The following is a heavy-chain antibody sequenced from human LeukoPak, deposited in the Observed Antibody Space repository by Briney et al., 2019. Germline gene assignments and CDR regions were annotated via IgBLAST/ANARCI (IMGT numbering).Heavy chain of an antibody. J-gene: IGHJ3*02. CDR2: IYYSRST. V-gene: IGHV4-59*11. D-gene: IGHD5-24*01. Sequence: SETLSLTCTVSGGSISSHYWSWIRQSPGKGLEWIGYIYYSRSTNYNPSLKSRVTISVDTSKNQFSLKLSSVTAADTAVYYCARGEMATIEDAFDIWGQGTMVTVSS. CDR3: ARGEMATIEDAFDI. CDR1: GGSISSHY.